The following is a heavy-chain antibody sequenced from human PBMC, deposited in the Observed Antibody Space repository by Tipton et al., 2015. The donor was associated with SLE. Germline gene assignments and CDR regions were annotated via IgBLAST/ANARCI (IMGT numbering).Heavy chain of an antibody. CDR1: GYTFTSYG. V-gene: IGHV1-18*01. CDR3: ARAIVVVPGHYYMDV. D-gene: IGHD2-2*01. CDR2: ISGYNGDT. J-gene: IGHJ6*03. Sequence: QSGAEVKKPGASVKVSCKASGYTFTSYGFSWVRQAPGQGLEWMGWISGYNGDTHYAQKLQGRVTMTTDTSTTTAYMELRSLRSDDPAVYYCARAIVVVPGHYYMDVWGKGTTVTISS.